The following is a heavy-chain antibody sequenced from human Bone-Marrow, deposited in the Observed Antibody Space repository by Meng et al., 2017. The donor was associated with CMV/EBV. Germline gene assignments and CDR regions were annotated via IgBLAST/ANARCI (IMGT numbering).Heavy chain of an antibody. CDR1: GFTFSSYE. CDR3: ASDLSGHRGSSRGYYYYGMDV. V-gene: IGHV3-48*03. D-gene: IGHD3-3*01. Sequence: GGSLRLSCAASGFTFSSYEMNWVRQAPGKGLEWVSYISSSGSTIYYADSVKGRFTISRDNAKHSLYLQMDSLRVEDTAVYYCASDLSGHRGSSRGYYYYGMDVWGQGTTVTVSS. CDR2: ISSSGSTI. J-gene: IGHJ6*02.